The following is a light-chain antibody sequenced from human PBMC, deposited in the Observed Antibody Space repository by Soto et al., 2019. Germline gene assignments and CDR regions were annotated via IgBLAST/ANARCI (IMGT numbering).Light chain of an antibody. CDR3: QSYDSSIVV. Sequence: NFMLTQPHSVSESPGKTVTISCTRSSGIIASNYVQWYQQRPGSAPTTVIFEDYQRPSGVPDRFFGSIDISSNSASLTISGRKTEDEADYYCQSYDSSIVVFGGGTKLTVL. V-gene: IGLV6-57*03. CDR1: SGIIASNY. CDR2: EDY. J-gene: IGLJ2*01.